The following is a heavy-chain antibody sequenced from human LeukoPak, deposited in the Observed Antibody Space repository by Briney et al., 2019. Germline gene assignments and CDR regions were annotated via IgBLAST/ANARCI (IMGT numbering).Heavy chain of an antibody. D-gene: IGHD6-6*01. CDR2: IYYSGST. CDR1: GGPISSYY. Sequence: SETLSLTCTVSGGPISSYYWSWIRQPPGKGLEWIGYIYYSGSTNYNPSLKSRVTISVDTSKNQFSLKLSSVTAADTAVYYCARDRQLGLDYWGQGALVTVSS. CDR3: ARDRQLGLDY. J-gene: IGHJ4*02. V-gene: IGHV4-59*01.